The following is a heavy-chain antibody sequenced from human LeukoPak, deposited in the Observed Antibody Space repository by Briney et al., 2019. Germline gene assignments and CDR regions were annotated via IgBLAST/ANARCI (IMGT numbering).Heavy chain of an antibody. CDR3: GRWGVNAGLDR. D-gene: IGHD3-10*01. Sequence: GGSLRLSCAASGFTFSDYWMAGVRQAPGKGVEGVADIWPDGSDKYHVDSVRGGFTISSDNAQNSLNLQMNSLRAEDSGVYYCGRWGVNAGLDRWGQGTLVIVSS. CDR2: IWPDGSDK. CDR1: GFTFSDYW. V-gene: IGHV3-7*01. J-gene: IGHJ5*02.